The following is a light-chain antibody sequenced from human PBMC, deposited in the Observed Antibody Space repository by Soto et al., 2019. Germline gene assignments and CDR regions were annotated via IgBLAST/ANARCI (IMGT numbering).Light chain of an antibody. Sequence: EIVLTQSPGTLSLSPGERATLSCRASQSVSNNYLAWYQHKPGQAPRLLIYGASSRATGIPDRFSGSGSGTDFTLTTGRLEPEDFAVYYCQHYGSSPRTFGQGTKVDIK. CDR1: QSVSNNY. CDR3: QHYGSSPRT. J-gene: IGKJ1*01. CDR2: GAS. V-gene: IGKV3-20*01.